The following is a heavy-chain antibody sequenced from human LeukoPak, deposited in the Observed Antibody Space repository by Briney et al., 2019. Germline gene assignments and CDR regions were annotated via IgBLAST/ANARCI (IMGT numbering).Heavy chain of an antibody. CDR2: IKEDGSEK. Sequence: GGSLRLSRAASGITFSNSWMCWVRQAPGKGLEWVANIKEDGSEKYYVNSVKGRFTISRDNAKNSLYLQMNSLRAEDTAVYYCARGGGSGSYYKRELDYWGQGTLVTVSS. CDR3: ARGGGSGSYYKRELDY. D-gene: IGHD3-10*01. CDR1: GITFSNSW. V-gene: IGHV3-7*01. J-gene: IGHJ4*02.